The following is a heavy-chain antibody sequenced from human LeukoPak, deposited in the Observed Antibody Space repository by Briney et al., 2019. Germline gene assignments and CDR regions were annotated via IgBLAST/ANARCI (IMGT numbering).Heavy chain of an antibody. J-gene: IGHJ4*02. V-gene: IGHV3-21*04. CDR1: GFAFSSYS. CDR2: ISSSSLYI. CDR3: VREGRSMVAFDN. Sequence: GESLRLSCAASGFAFSSYSMNWVRQAPGKGLEWVSSISSSSLYIYYADSVKGRFTISRDNAKNSLYLQMNSLREEDTALYYCVREGRSMVAFDNWGQGVLVTVSS. D-gene: IGHD5-12*01.